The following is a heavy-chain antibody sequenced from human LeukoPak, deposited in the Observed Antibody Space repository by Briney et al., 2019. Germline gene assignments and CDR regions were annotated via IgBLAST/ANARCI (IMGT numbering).Heavy chain of an antibody. Sequence: PSETLSLTCAVSGVSISGYYWIRIRQSPRRGLEYIGSIFYREGFSYGGTTFYNPSLQSRVTISVDTSKNTFSLRLSSVTAADTAVYYCARQISGNRDYWGQGTLVTVSA. CDR3: ARQISGNRDY. CDR2: IFYREGFSYGGTT. J-gene: IGHJ4*02. D-gene: IGHD3-10*01. V-gene: IGHV4-59*05. CDR1: GVSISGYY.